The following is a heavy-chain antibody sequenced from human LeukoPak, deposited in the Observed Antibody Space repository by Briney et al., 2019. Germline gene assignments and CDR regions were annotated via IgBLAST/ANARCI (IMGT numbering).Heavy chain of an antibody. V-gene: IGHV3-23*01. CDR2: ISSGGVTT. CDR3: AKRFEHRCFDY. D-gene: IGHD3-3*01. Sequence: GGSLRLSCAASGFTFSTYAMSWVRQAPGKGLEWVSGISSGGVTTDYADSVKGRFTISRDNSKNTLYLQMNSLRADDTAFYYCAKRFEHRCFDYWGQGTLVTVSS. J-gene: IGHJ4*02. CDR1: GFTFSTYA.